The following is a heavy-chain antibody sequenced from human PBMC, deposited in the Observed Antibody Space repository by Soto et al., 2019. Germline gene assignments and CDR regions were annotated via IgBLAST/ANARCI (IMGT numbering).Heavy chain of an antibody. CDR1: GGSISSYY. CDR3: ARAAGMTQFDP. Sequence: PSETLSLTCTVSGGSISSYYWSWIRQPPGKGLEWIGNIYYSGSTSYNPSLKSRVTISVDTSNNQFSLKLSSVTAADTAVYFCARAAGMTQFDPWGQGTLVTVSS. CDR2: IYYSGST. J-gene: IGHJ5*02. D-gene: IGHD1-1*01. V-gene: IGHV4-59*01.